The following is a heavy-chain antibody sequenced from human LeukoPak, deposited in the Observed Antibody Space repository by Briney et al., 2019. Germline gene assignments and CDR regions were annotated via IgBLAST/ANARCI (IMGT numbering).Heavy chain of an antibody. CDR2: IYYSGST. Sequence: SETLSLTCTVSGGSISSYYWSWIRQPPGKGLEWIGYIYYSGSTNYNPSLKSRVTISVDTSKNQFSLKLSSVTAADTAVYYCARLPGDYDAFDIWGQGTMVTVSS. J-gene: IGHJ3*02. CDR1: GGSISSYY. D-gene: IGHD4-17*01. CDR3: ARLPGDYDAFDI. V-gene: IGHV4-59*08.